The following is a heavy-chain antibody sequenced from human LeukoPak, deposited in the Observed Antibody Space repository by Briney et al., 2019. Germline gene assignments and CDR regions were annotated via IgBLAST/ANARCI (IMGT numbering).Heavy chain of an antibody. CDR3: ARDPAGYSSGWSGFGDY. D-gene: IGHD6-19*01. Sequence: GGSLRLSCAASGFTFSSYSMNWVRQAPGKGLEWVSSISSSSSYIYYADSVKGRLTISRDNAKNSLYLQMNSLRAEDTAVYYCARDPAGYSSGWSGFGDYWGQGTLVTVSS. CDR1: GFTFSSYS. CDR2: ISSSSSYI. J-gene: IGHJ4*02. V-gene: IGHV3-21*01.